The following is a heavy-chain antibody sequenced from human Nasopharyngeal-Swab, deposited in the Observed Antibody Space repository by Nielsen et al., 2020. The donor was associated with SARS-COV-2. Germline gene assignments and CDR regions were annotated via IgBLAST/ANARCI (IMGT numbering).Heavy chain of an antibody. CDR3: ARADIVVVPAAMNAFDI. V-gene: IGHV4-30-2*01. CDR2: IYHSGST. D-gene: IGHD2-2*01. Sequence: SETLSLTRAVSGGSISSGGYSWSWIRQPPGKGLEWIGYIYHSGSTYYNPSLKSRVTISVDRSKNQFSLKLSSVTAADTAVYYCARADIVVVPAAMNAFDIWGQGTMVTVSS. CDR1: GGSISSGGYS. J-gene: IGHJ3*02.